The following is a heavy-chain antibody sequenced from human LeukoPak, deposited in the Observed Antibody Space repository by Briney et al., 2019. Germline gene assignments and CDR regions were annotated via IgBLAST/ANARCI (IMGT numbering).Heavy chain of an antibody. Sequence: PSETLSLTCTVSGGSISSYYWSWIRQSPGKGLEWIGYIYNSGSTNYNPSLKSRVTISVDTSKNQLSLKLSSATAADTAVYYCARAFSSGWYVMDYWGQGTLVSVSS. D-gene: IGHD6-19*01. CDR2: IYNSGST. CDR3: ARAFSSGWYVMDY. CDR1: GGSISSYY. J-gene: IGHJ4*02. V-gene: IGHV4-59*01.